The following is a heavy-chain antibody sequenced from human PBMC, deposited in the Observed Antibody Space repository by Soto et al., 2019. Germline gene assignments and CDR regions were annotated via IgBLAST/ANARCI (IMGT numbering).Heavy chain of an antibody. CDR2: IIPIFGTA. CDR1: GGTFSSYA. D-gene: IGHD2-2*01. V-gene: IGHV1-69*13. Sequence: ASVKVSCKASGGTFSSYAISWVRQAPGQGLEWMGGIIPIFGTANYAQKFQGRVTITADESTSTAYMELSSLRSEDTAVYYCARDIDCSSTSCYQGTVDYYYGMDVWGQGTTVTVSS. J-gene: IGHJ6*02. CDR3: ARDIDCSSTSCYQGTVDYYYGMDV.